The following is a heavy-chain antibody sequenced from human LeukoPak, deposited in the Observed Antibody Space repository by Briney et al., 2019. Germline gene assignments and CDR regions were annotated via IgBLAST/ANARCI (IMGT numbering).Heavy chain of an antibody. CDR2: ISGGGAST. J-gene: IGHJ6*02. D-gene: IGHD3-22*01. V-gene: IGHV3-23*01. CDR1: GFTFNNYA. Sequence: GGSLRLSCAASGFTFNNYAMSWVRQAPGKGLEWVSSISGGGASTYFADSVMGRFTISRVNSKNTLHLQLNSLRAEDTAVYYCARGSYYDSSGYGMDVWGQGTTVTVSS. CDR3: ARGSYYDSSGYGMDV.